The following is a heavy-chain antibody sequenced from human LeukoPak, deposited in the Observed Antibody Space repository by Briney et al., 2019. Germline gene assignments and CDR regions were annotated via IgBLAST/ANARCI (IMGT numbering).Heavy chain of an antibody. CDR3: ARDPGYSYGFSVEPFDY. Sequence: SETLSLTCTVSGGSISSSSYYWGWIRQPPGKGLEWIGSIYYSGSTYYNPSLKSRVTISVDTSKNQFSLKLSSVTAADTAVYYCARDPGYSYGFSVEPFDYWGQGTLVTVSS. V-gene: IGHV4-39*07. CDR2: IYYSGST. J-gene: IGHJ4*02. D-gene: IGHD5-18*01. CDR1: GGSISSSSYY.